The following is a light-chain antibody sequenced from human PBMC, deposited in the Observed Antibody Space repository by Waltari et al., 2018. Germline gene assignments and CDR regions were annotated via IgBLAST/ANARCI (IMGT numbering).Light chain of an antibody. CDR3: QQYNNYPT. V-gene: IGKV1-16*01. CDR1: QGISNY. J-gene: IGKJ4*01. Sequence: DIQMTQSPSSLSASVGDRVTITCRAIQGISNYLDWFQQKPGKAPKSLIYGASSLQSGVPSRFSGSGSGTDFTLTISSLQPEDCATYYCQQYNNYPTFGGGTKVEIK. CDR2: GAS.